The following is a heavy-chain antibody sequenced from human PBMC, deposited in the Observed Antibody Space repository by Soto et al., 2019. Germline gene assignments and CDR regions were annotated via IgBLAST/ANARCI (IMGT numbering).Heavy chain of an antibody. V-gene: IGHV4-30-4*01. CDR3: ASREVTTEKFDY. Sequence: PSETLSLTCTVSGGSISSGDYYWSWIRQPPGKGLEWIGYIYYSGSTYYNPSLKSRVTISVDTSKNQFSLKLSSVTAADTAVYYCASREVTTEKFDYWGQGTLVTVS. J-gene: IGHJ4*02. CDR1: GGSISSGDYY. CDR2: IYYSGST. D-gene: IGHD4-17*01.